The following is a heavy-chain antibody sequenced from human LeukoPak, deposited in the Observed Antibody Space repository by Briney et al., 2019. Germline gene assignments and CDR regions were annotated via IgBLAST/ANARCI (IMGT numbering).Heavy chain of an antibody. CDR2: IYPGDSDT. Sequence: GESLKISCKGSGYSFTSYWIGWVRQMPEKGLEWMGFIYPGDSDTRYSPSFQGQVTISADKSTNTAYLQWSSLKASDTAMYYCVRRGYCSGGSCEYFHFWGQGTLVTVSS. V-gene: IGHV5-51*01. J-gene: IGHJ1*01. CDR1: GYSFTSYW. D-gene: IGHD2-15*01. CDR3: VRRGYCSGGSCEYFHF.